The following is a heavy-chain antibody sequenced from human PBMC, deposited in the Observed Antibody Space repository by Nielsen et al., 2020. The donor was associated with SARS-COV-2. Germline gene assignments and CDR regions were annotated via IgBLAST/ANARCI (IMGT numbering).Heavy chain of an antibody. Sequence: SETLSLTCAVFGGSLSGYYWSWIRQPPGKRLEWIGEIIHSGGTNYNPSLKSRVTISVDTSKNQHSLKLTSVTAADTALYYCAIASSGWHTYGMDVWGQGTTVTVSS. J-gene: IGHJ6*02. CDR1: GGSLSGYY. D-gene: IGHD6-19*01. CDR3: AIASSGWHTYGMDV. CDR2: IIHSGGT. V-gene: IGHV4-34*12.